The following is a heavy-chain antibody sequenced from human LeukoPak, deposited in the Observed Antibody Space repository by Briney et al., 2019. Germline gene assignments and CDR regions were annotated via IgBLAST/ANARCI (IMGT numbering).Heavy chain of an antibody. V-gene: IGHV4-34*01. Sequence: SETLSLTCAVYGGSFSGYYWSWIRQPPGKGLEWIGEINHSGSTNYNPSLKSRVTISVDTSKNQFSLKLSSVTAADTAVYYCARRGSGHYYYYMDVWGKGTAVTISS. CDR3: ARRGSGHYYYYMDV. D-gene: IGHD2-15*01. CDR1: GGSFSGYY. J-gene: IGHJ6*03. CDR2: INHSGST.